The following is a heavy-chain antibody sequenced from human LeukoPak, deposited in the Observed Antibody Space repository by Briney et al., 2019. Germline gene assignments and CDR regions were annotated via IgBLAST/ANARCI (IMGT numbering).Heavy chain of an antibody. V-gene: IGHV3-74*01. CDR3: ARAGVGATYYYYAMDV. J-gene: IGHJ6*02. D-gene: IGHD1-26*01. Sequence: GWSLRLSCAASGFTFSSFWMHWARQAPGKGLVWVSRIDSDGSSTSYADSVKGRFTISRDNAKNTLYLQMNSLRAEDTAVSYCARAGVGATYYYYAMDVWGQGTTVTVSS. CDR1: GFTFSSFW. CDR2: IDSDGSST.